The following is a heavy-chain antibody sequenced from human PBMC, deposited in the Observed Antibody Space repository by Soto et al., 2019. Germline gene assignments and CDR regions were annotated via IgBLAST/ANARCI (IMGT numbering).Heavy chain of an antibody. V-gene: IGHV4-61*01. CDR3: ARDTEYCSSTSCPRDVFDI. CDR2: IYYSGST. Sequence: SETLSLTCTVSGGSVSSGSYYWSWIRQPPGKGLEWIGCIYYSGSTNYNPSLKSRVTISVDTSKNQFSLKLSSVTAADTAVYYCARDTEYCSSTSCPRDVFDIWGQGTMVTVSS. D-gene: IGHD2-2*01. CDR1: GGSVSSGSYY. J-gene: IGHJ3*02.